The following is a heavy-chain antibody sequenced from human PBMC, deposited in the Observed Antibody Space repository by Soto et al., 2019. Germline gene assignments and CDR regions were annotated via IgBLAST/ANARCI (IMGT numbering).Heavy chain of an antibody. J-gene: IGHJ6*02. CDR2: IIPIFGTA. CDR3: ARERLPRYYDFWSGYGMDA. V-gene: IGHV1-69*13. CDR1: GGTFSSYA. Sequence: SVKVSCKASGGTFSSYAISWVRQAPGQGLEWMGGIIPIFGTANYAQKFQGRVTITADESTSTAYMELSSLRSEDTAVYYCARERLPRYYDFWSGYGMDAWGQGTTVTVSS. D-gene: IGHD3-3*01.